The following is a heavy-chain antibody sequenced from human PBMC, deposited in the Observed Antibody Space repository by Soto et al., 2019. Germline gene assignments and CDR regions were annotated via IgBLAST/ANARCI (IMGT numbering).Heavy chain of an antibody. CDR1: GFTFSSYA. V-gene: IGHV3-23*01. D-gene: IGHD3-10*01. Sequence: PGGSLRLSCAASGFTFSSYAMSWVRQAPGKGLEWVSAISGSGGSTYYADSVKGRFTISRDNSKNTLYLQMNSLRAEDTAVYYCAKDVGLWFGELLSPYYFDHWGQGTLVTVSS. J-gene: IGHJ4*02. CDR3: AKDVGLWFGELLSPYYFDH. CDR2: ISGSGGST.